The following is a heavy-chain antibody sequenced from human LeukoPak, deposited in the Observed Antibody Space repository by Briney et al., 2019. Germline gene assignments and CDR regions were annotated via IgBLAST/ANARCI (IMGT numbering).Heavy chain of an antibody. J-gene: IGHJ6*02. CDR3: ARGGSRQLVHYYGMDV. D-gene: IGHD6-6*01. Sequence: SVKVSCKASGGTFSSYAISWVRQAPGQGLESMGGIIPIFGTANYAQKFQGRVTITADESTSTAYMELSSLRSEDTAVYYCARGGSRQLVHYYGMDVWGQGTTVTVSS. CDR2: IIPIFGTA. V-gene: IGHV1-69*13. CDR1: GGTFSSYA.